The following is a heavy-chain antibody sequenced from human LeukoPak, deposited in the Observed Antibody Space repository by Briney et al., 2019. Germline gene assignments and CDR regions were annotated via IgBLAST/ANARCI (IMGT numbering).Heavy chain of an antibody. Sequence: GGSLRLSCEASGFTFSKAWMSWVRQAPGKGLEWVGRIKSKTDGGTTDYAAPVKGRFTISTDDSKNTLYLQMNSLKTEDTAVYYCTIDEGGVGTSNFDYWGQGTLVTVSS. CDR2: IKSKTDGGTT. CDR1: GFTFSKAW. V-gene: IGHV3-15*01. D-gene: IGHD1-14*01. J-gene: IGHJ4*02. CDR3: TIDEGGVGTSNFDY.